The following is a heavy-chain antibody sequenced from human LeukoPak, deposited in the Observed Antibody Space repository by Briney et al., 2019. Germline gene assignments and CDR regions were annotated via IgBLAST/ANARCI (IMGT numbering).Heavy chain of an antibody. CDR1: GYTFTGYF. V-gene: IGHV1-18*04. J-gene: IGHJ4*02. CDR2: ISAYNGNT. CDR3: ARGSLRFLEMPMGY. D-gene: IGHD3-3*01. Sequence: EASVKVSCKASGYTFTGYFMHWVRQAPGEGLEWMGWISAYNGNTIYAQKLQGRVIMTTDTSTSTAYMELRSLRSDDTAVYYCARGSLRFLEMPMGYWGQGTPVTVSS.